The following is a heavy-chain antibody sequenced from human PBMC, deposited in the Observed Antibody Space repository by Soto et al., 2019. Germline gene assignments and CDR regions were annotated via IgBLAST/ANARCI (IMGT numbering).Heavy chain of an antibody. CDR2: FYYSGTT. J-gene: IGHJ5*02. Sequence: QVQLQEAGPGLVKPSETLSLTCNVSGGSISSGGSYWSWIRQHPEKGLEWIGHFYYSGTTFYNPSLKSLATISLGRCSAQLSRRLTSVTAADTAIYYCASLGSLSWAEGIDTWGQGTQVTVSS. CDR3: ASLGSLSWAEGIDT. D-gene: IGHD2-15*01. V-gene: IGHV4-31*01. CDR1: GGSISSGGSY.